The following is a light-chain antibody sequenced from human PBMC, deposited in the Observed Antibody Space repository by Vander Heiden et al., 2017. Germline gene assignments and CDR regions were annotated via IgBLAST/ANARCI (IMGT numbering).Light chain of an antibody. CDR2: DVT. J-gene: IGLJ2*01. CDR3: SSYTTSSTRL. Sequence: QSALTQPASVSGSPGQSITISCTGTSSDVGAYNYVSWYQQHPGKAPKLMIYDVTNRPSGVSNRFSGSKSGNTASLTISGLQAEDEADYYCSSYTTSSTRLFGGGTKLTLL. V-gene: IGLV2-14*01. CDR1: SSDVGAYNY.